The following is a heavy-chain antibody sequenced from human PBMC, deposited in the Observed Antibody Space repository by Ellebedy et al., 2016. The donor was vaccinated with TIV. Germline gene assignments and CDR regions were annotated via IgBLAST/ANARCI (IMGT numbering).Heavy chain of an antibody. V-gene: IGHV4-39*02. Sequence: MPSETLSLTCTVSGGSVSSSRYYWAWIRQPPGKGLEWIGSIYYSGSTYYNPSLRSRVTISVDRSKNSFSLKLSSVTAADTAVYSCVSGGRWENGMDVWGHGTTVTVSS. CDR3: VSGGRWENGMDV. CDR2: IYYSGST. D-gene: IGHD1-26*01. J-gene: IGHJ6*02. CDR1: GGSVSSSRYY.